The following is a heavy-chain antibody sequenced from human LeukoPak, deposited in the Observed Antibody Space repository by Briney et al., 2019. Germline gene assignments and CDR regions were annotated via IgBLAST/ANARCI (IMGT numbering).Heavy chain of an antibody. CDR2: ISAFSGGT. V-gene: IGHV1-18*01. CDR1: GYPFVDFG. D-gene: IGHD2-15*01. CDR3: GRDIHSDGSPADY. Sequence: ASVKVSCKTSGYPFVDFGITWVRQAPGQGLEWMGWISAFSGGTNYAQKLQGRVTMTRDTSTSTVYMELRRLRSDDTAVYYCGRDIHSDGSPADYWGQGTLVTVSS. J-gene: IGHJ4*02.